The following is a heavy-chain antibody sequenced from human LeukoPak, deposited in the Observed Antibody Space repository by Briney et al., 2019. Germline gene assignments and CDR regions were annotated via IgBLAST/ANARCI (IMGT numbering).Heavy chain of an antibody. Sequence: GGSLRLSCAASGFTFSSYSMNWVRQAPGKGLEWVSSISSSSYIYYADSVKGRFAISRDNAKNSLYLQMNSLRAEDTAVYYCARDQGDAFDIWGQGTMVTVSS. J-gene: IGHJ3*02. CDR2: ISSSSYI. V-gene: IGHV3-21*01. CDR3: ARDQGDAFDI. CDR1: GFTFSSYS.